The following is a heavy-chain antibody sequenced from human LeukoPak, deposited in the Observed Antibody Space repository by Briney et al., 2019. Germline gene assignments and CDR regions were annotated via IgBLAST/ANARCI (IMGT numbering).Heavy chain of an antibody. CDR2: INPNSGGT. V-gene: IGHV1-2*02. CDR1: GYTFTGYY. D-gene: IGHD6-13*01. CDR3: ASWGSSSWYYFDY. J-gene: IGHJ4*02. Sequence: ASVKVSCKASGYTFTGYYMHWVRQAPGQGLEWMGWINPNSGGTNYAQKFQGRVTMTRDTSISTAYMDLSRLRSDDTAVYYCASWGSSSWYYFDYCGQGTLVTLSS.